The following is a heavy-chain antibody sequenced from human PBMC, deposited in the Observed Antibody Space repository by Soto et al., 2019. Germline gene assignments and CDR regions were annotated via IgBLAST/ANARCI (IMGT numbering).Heavy chain of an antibody. J-gene: IGHJ5*02. D-gene: IGHD2-15*01. CDR1: GFSLSTSGVG. CDR3: ARQVRYCSGNGCPTFFGP. CDR2: IYWDDDK. V-gene: IGHV2-5*02. Sequence: SGPTLVNPTQALTLTCTFSGFSLSTSGVGVGWIRQPPGKALEWLALIYWDDDKRYSPSLKTRLSITKDTSKKQVVVTMTNMDPVDTATYYCARQVRYCSGNGCPTFFGPWGQ.